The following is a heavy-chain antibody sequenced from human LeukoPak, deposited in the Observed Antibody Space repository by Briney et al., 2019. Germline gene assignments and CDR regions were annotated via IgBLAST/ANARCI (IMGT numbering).Heavy chain of an antibody. Sequence: ASVKVSCKASGYTFTSYDINWVRQATGQGLEWMGWMNPNSGNTGYAQKFQGRVTMTRNTSISTAYMELSSLRSEDTAVYYCARGLGYRYCSSTSCYTYYYGMDVWGQGTTVTVSS. CDR2: MNPNSGNT. CDR1: GYTFTSYD. D-gene: IGHD2-2*01. V-gene: IGHV1-8*01. CDR3: ARGLGYRYCSSTSCYTYYYGMDV. J-gene: IGHJ6*02.